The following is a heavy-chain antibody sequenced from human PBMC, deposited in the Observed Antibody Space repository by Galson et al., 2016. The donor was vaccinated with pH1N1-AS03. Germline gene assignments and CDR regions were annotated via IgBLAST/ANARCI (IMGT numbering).Heavy chain of an antibody. CDR2: IWNDGSLK. V-gene: IGHV3-33*01. CDR3: VTGNQNYFDY. Sequence: LRLSCAASGFTFRTFGMRWVRQAPGKGLEWVAVIWNDGSLKKYGDSVKGRFIISRDNSNNTASLEMSSLRAEDTAVYYCVTGNQNYFDYWGQGTLVTVSS. CDR1: GFTFRTFG. J-gene: IGHJ4*02. D-gene: IGHD2-8*02.